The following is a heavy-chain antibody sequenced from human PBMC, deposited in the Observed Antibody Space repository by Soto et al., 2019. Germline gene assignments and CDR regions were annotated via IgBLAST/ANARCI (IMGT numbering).Heavy chain of an antibody. CDR1: GFTFSSFA. J-gene: IGHJ4*02. Sequence: PGGSLRLSCAASGFTFSSFAMHWVRQAPGKGLEWVAVISHDGSNPYYADSVKGRFTISRDNSKNTLYLQMNSLRAEDTAVYYCAKARAQYYDFWSGYPVDYWGQGTLVTVSS. CDR2: ISHDGSNP. V-gene: IGHV3-30*04. CDR3: AKARAQYYDFWSGYPVDY. D-gene: IGHD3-3*01.